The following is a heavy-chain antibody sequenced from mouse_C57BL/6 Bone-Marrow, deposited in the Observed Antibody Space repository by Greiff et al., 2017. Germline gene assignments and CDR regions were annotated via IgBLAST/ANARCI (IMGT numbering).Heavy chain of an antibody. CDR3: ARDGYYYGSSYFDY. CDR1: GYTFTDYY. CDR2: INPNNGGT. Sequence: EVQLQQSGPELVKPGASVKISCKASGYTFTDYYMNWVKQSHGKSLEWIGDINPNNGGTSYNQKFKGKATLTVDKSSSTAYMELRSLTSEDSAVYYCARDGYYYGSSYFDYWGQGTTLTVS. D-gene: IGHD1-1*01. V-gene: IGHV1-26*01. J-gene: IGHJ2*01.